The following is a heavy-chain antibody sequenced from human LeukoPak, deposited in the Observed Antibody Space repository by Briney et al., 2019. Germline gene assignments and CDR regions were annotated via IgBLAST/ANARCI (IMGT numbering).Heavy chain of an antibody. J-gene: IGHJ5*02. CDR3: TCVIVGATAPWFDP. Sequence: ASVKVSCKASRNILTRYTINWVRPAPGQGLAWMGWINTNTGKPVYAQGLTGRFVFSWDTSVSTAYLQISSLKTEDTGIYFCTCVIVGATAPWFDPWGQGTSVTVSS. CDR2: INTNTGKP. V-gene: IGHV7-4-1*02. CDR1: RNILTRYT. D-gene: IGHD1-26*01.